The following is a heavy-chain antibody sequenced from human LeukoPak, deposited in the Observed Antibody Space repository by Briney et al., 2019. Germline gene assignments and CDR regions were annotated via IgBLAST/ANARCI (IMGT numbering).Heavy chain of an antibody. CDR3: ATRKLGNDY. D-gene: IGHD7-27*01. V-gene: IGHV4-30-4*07. J-gene: IGHJ4*02. Sequence: PSETLSLTCAVSGGSISTGGYSWSWIRQPPGKTLEWIGYIYDSGRAYYNPSLKSRVTISMDTSSNHFSLKLRSVTAADTAVYYCATRKLGNDYWGQGTLVTVSS. CDR1: GGSISTGGYS. CDR2: IYDSGRA.